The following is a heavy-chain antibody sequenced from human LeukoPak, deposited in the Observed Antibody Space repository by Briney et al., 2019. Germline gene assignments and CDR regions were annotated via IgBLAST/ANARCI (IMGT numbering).Heavy chain of an antibody. CDR3: AKDRVAVATIDAFDI. V-gene: IGHV3-23*01. CDR2: ISGSGGST. D-gene: IGHD5-12*01. J-gene: IGHJ3*02. CDR1: GFTFSSYG. Sequence: GGSLRLSCAASGFTFSSYGMSWVRQAPGKGLEWVSAISGSGGSTYYADSVKGRFTISRDNSKNTLYFQMNSLRAEDTAVYYCAKDRVAVATIDAFDIWGQGTMVTVSS.